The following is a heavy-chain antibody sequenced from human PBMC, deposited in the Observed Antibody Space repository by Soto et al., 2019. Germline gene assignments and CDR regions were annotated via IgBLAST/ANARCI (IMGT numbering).Heavy chain of an antibody. J-gene: IGHJ6*02. Sequence: QVQLVQSGDEVKKPGASVKVSCKASGYIFVNYGIAWVRQAPGQGLEWMGWISPYTGNTHSATKVQGRLTMTTDTSTSTAYMDLGSLTSDDTAVYYCVMVDNYVTPTPQDVWGQGTTVIVSS. CDR2: ISPYTGNT. CDR1: GYIFVNYG. CDR3: VMVDNYVTPTPQDV. D-gene: IGHD3-16*01. V-gene: IGHV1-18*01.